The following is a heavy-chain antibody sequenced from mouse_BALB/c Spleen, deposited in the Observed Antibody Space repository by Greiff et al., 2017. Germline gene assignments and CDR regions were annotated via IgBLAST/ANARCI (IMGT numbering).Heavy chain of an antibody. D-gene: IGHD2-13*01. Sequence: EVKLMESGGGLVQPGGSRKLSCAASGFTFSSFGMHWVRQAPEKGLEWVAYISSGSSTIYYADTVKGRFTISRDNPKNTLFLQMTSLRSEDTAMYYCARCCDYDEGSAYWGQGTLVTVSA. CDR2: ISSGSSTI. J-gene: IGHJ3*01. CDR1: GFTFSSFG. CDR3: ARCCDYDEGSAY. V-gene: IGHV5-17*02.